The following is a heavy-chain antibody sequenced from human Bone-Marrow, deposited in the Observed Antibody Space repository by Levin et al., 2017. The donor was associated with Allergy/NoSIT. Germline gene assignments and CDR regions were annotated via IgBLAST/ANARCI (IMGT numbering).Heavy chain of an antibody. CDR1: GFTVSSNY. V-gene: IGHV3-53*01. CDR3: ARDDSSGCFDF. J-gene: IGHJ4*02. D-gene: IGHD6-19*01. CDR2: IYSGGNT. Sequence: ETLSLTCAVSGFTVSSNYMAWVRQAPGKGLEWVSTIYSGGNTYYTDSVKGRFTISRDRSKNTLYLQMDSLRAEDTAVYYCARDDSSGCFDFWGQGTLVTVSS.